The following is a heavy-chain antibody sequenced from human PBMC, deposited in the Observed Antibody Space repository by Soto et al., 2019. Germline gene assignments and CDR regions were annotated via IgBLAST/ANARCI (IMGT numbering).Heavy chain of an antibody. D-gene: IGHD5-18*01. J-gene: IGHJ6*02. Sequence: VQLVESGGGVVQPGTSLRLSCAASGFRFSRYGMHWARQAPGKGLEWVAVIRYDGSNNYHADSVKGRFTISRDNSQNTLYLQMNSLRAEDTAVYYCARDAAMAAYYYYGLDVWGQGTTVTVSS. CDR2: IRYDGSNN. CDR1: GFRFSRYG. V-gene: IGHV3-33*01. CDR3: ARDAAMAAYYYYGLDV.